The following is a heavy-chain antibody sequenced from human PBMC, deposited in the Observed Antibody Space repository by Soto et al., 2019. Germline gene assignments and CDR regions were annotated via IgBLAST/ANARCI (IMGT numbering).Heavy chain of an antibody. Sequence: QVQLVESGGGLVKPGGSLRLSCAASGFTFNDYYMSWIRQAPGKGLEWVSYISSSGITIYYTDSVKGRFIISRDNAKNSVYLQMNRLRAEDTAVYYCARAPSYYYDSSGRALIDAFDIWGQGTMVTVSS. D-gene: IGHD3-22*01. CDR2: ISSSGITI. CDR1: GFTFNDYY. V-gene: IGHV3-11*01. J-gene: IGHJ3*02. CDR3: ARAPSYYYDSSGRALIDAFDI.